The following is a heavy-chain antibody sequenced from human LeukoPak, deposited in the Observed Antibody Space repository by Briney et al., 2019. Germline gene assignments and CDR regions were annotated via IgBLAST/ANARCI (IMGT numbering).Heavy chain of an antibody. V-gene: IGHV1-18*01. D-gene: IGHD6-19*01. Sequence: GASVKVSCKASGYTFTSYGISWVRQAPGQGLEWMGWISAYNGNTNYAQKLQGRVTMTTDTSTSTDYMELRSLRSDDTAVYYCARGSQWLVQYYFDYWGQGTLVTVSS. CDR1: GYTFTSYG. J-gene: IGHJ4*02. CDR3: ARGSQWLVQYYFDY. CDR2: ISAYNGNT.